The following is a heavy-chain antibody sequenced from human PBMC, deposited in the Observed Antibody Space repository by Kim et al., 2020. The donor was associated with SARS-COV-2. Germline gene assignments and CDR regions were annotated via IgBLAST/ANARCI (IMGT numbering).Heavy chain of an antibody. Sequence: SVKVSCKASGGTFSSYAISWVRQAPGQGLEWMGGIITIFGTATYAQKFKGRVTITADESTSTAYMELSSLRSEDTAVYYCARAGWSGERRGYYGMDVWG. D-gene: IGHD3-3*01. V-gene: IGHV1-69*13. CDR3: ARAGWSGERRGYYGMDV. CDR2: IITIFGTA. J-gene: IGHJ6*01. CDR1: GGTFSSYA.